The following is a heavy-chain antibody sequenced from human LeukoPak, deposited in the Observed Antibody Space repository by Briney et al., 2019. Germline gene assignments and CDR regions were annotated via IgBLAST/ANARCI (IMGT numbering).Heavy chain of an antibody. V-gene: IGHV4-4*07. Sequence: SETLSLTCTVSGGSISSYYWSWIRQPAGKGLEWIGRIYTSGSTNYNPSLKSRVTMSVDTSKNQFSLKLSSVTAADTAVYYCARVAFDSNSSGFDYWGQGTLVTVSS. J-gene: IGHJ4*02. D-gene: IGHD6-19*01. CDR2: IYTSGST. CDR1: GGSISSYY. CDR3: ARVAFDSNSSGFDY.